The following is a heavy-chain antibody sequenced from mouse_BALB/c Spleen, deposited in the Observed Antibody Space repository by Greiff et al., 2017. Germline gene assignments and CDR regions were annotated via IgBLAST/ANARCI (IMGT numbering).Heavy chain of an antibody. D-gene: IGHD1-1*02. CDR3: ARGGRTRPLDY. J-gene: IGHJ2*01. CDR2: INPGSGGT. Sequence: QVQLQQSGAELVRPGTSVKVSCKASGYAFTNYLIEWVKQRPGQGLEWIGVINPGSGGTNYNEKFKGKATLTADKSSSTAYMQLSSLTSDDSAVYFCARGGRTRPLDYWGQGTTLTVSS. V-gene: IGHV1-54*01. CDR1: GYAFTNYL.